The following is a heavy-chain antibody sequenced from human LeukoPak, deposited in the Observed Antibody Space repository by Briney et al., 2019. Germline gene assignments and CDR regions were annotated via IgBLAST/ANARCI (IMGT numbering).Heavy chain of an antibody. Sequence: GGSLRLSCSASGFTFSTYGMHWVRQAPGKGLEGVTFIRYDGSHKNYADSVKGRFTISRDNSKNTVYVQMKSLRAEDTAVYYCAKDPADYGDYGAYYMDVWGKGTTVTVSS. CDR1: GFTFSTYG. CDR3: AKDPADYGDYGAYYMDV. J-gene: IGHJ6*03. V-gene: IGHV3-30*02. CDR2: IRYDGSHK. D-gene: IGHD4-17*01.